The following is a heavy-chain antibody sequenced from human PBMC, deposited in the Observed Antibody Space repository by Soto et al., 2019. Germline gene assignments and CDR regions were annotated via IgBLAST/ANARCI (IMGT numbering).Heavy chain of an antibody. J-gene: IGHJ4*02. V-gene: IGHV3-30*18. D-gene: IGHD2-15*01. CDR1: GFTFSSYG. CDR3: AKDLKPYCSGGSCHPEFDY. CDR2: ISYDGSNK. Sequence: GGSLRLSCAASGFTFSSYGMHWVRQAPGKGLEWVAVISYDGSNKYYADSVKGRFTISRDNSKNTLYLQMNSLRAEDTAVYYCAKDLKPYCSGGSCHPEFDYWGQGTLVTVSS.